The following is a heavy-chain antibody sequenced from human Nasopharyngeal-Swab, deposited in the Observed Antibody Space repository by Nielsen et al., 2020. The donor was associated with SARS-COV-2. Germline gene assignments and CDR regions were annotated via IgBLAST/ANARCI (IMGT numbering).Heavy chain of an antibody. Sequence: WIRQPPGKGLEWVSYIYSTNSTIYYADSVKGRFTISRDNVYNSVYLQMSSLTAEDTAVYYCASAIAAAGSSWGQGTLVTVSS. CDR2: IYSTNSTI. V-gene: IGHV3-48*01. J-gene: IGHJ5*02. CDR3: ASAIAAAGSS. D-gene: IGHD6-13*01.